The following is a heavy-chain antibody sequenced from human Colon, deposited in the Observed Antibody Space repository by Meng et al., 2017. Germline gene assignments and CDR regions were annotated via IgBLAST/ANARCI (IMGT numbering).Heavy chain of an antibody. CDR2: INPNSGVT. D-gene: IGHD1-26*01. Sequence: QVHLVQSGAEVKTPGSSVKISCEASGYTFTTFFLNWVRQTPDQGFEGLGRINPNSGVTNFAQKFQGRVTMTRDTSISTAYMELASLRSDDTGVYYCARMGAGAAFDFWGQGTLVTVSS. CDR1: GYTFTTFF. CDR3: ARMGAGAAFDF. V-gene: IGHV1-2*05. J-gene: IGHJ4*02.